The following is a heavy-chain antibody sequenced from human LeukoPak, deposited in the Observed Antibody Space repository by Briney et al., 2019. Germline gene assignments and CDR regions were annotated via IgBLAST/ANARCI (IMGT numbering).Heavy chain of an antibody. CDR1: GGTFSSYA. CDR2: IIPIFGTA. Sequence: GASVKVSCKASGGTFSSYAISWVRQAPGQGLEWMEGIIPIFGTANYAQKFQGRVTITADESTSTAYMELSSLRSEDTAVYYCARGEGVVIITGDDHYYGMDVWGQGTTVTVSS. J-gene: IGHJ6*02. D-gene: IGHD3-9*01. CDR3: ARGEGVVIITGDDHYYGMDV. V-gene: IGHV1-69*13.